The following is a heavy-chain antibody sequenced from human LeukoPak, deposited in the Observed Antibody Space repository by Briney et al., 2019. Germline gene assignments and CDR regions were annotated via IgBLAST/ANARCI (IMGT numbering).Heavy chain of an antibody. J-gene: IGHJ3*02. CDR3: ARNDLFDI. D-gene: IGHD1-1*01. CDR2: IGSNSDSTT. Sequence: PGGSLRLSCVVSGFTLKSYEMNWVRQAPGKGLEWVSYIGSNSDSTTYYADSVKGRFTISRDNARNSLYLQMNSLRAEDTAVYYCARNDLFDIWGQGTMVTVSS. CDR1: GFTLKSYE. V-gene: IGHV3-48*03.